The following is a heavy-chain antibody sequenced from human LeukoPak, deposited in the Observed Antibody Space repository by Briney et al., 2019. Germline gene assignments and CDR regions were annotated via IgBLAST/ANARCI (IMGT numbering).Heavy chain of an antibody. Sequence: GGSLRLSCAASGFTFSSSAMSWVRQAPGKGLEWVSGISWNSGSIGYADSVKGRFTISRDNAKNSLYLQMNSLRAEDTALYYCAKDMLRLGELSFDAFDIWGQGTMVTVSS. D-gene: IGHD3-16*02. CDR3: AKDMLRLGELSFDAFDI. J-gene: IGHJ3*02. V-gene: IGHV3-9*01. CDR2: ISWNSGSI. CDR1: GFTFSSSA.